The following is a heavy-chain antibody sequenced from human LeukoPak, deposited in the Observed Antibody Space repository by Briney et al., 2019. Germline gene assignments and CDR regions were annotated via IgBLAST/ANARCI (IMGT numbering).Heavy chain of an antibody. CDR2: INWNGGST. V-gene: IGHV3-20*04. Sequence: GGSLRLSCAASGFTFDDYGMSWVRQAPGKGLEWVSGINWNGGSTGYADSVKGRFTISRDNAKNSLYLQMNSLRAEDTALYYCARDQQWRYFNWFDPWGQGTLVTVSS. CDR3: ARDQQWRYFNWFDP. J-gene: IGHJ5*02. CDR1: GFTFDDYG. D-gene: IGHD6-19*01.